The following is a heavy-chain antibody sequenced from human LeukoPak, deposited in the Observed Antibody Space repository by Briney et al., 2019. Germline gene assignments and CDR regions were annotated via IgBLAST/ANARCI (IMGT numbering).Heavy chain of an antibody. CDR2: ISAYNGNT. CDR1: GYTFTSYG. D-gene: IGHD6-13*01. J-gene: IGHJ4*02. Sequence: ASVKVSCKASGYTFTSYGISWVRQAPGQGLEWMGWISAYNGNTNYAQKLQGRVTMTTDTSTSTAYMELRSLRSDDTAVYYCARDREAGTPFNGLDYWGQGTQVTVSS. CDR3: ARDREAGTPFNGLDY. V-gene: IGHV1-18*01.